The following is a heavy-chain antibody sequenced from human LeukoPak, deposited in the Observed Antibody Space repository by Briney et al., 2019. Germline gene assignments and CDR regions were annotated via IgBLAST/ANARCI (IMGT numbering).Heavy chain of an antibody. V-gene: IGHV4-59*01. J-gene: IGHJ3*02. D-gene: IGHD3-9*01. CDR2: IYYSGST. Sequence: SETLSLTCTVSGGSISSYYWSWIRQPPGKGLEWIGHIYYSGSTNYNPSLKSRVTISVDTSKNQFSLKLSSVTVADTAVYYCARGILTGPIYAFDIWGQGTMVTVSS. CDR1: GGSISSYY. CDR3: ARGILTGPIYAFDI.